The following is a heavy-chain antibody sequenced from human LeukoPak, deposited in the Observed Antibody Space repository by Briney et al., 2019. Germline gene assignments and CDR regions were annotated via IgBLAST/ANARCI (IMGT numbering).Heavy chain of an antibody. CDR1: GFTFSTYD. CDR3: ARDRYGDYYWYFDL. Sequence: GGSLRLSCAASGFTFSTYDMSWVRQAPGKGLEWVAVIWYDGSNKYYADSVKGRFTISRDNSKNTLYLQMNSLRAEDTAVYYCARDRYGDYYWYFDLWGRGTLVTVSS. D-gene: IGHD4-17*01. V-gene: IGHV3-33*07. CDR2: IWYDGSNK. J-gene: IGHJ2*01.